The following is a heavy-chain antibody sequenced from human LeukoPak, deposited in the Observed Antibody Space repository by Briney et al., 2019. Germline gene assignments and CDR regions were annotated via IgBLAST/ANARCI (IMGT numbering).Heavy chain of an antibody. Sequence: GPSVKVSCKASGSTFTDYYMHWVRQAPGQGLEWMGWINPNSGGTNFAQKFQGRVTMTRDTSISTAYMELSRLRSDDTAVYYCAREAVAGEVYNYYYMDVWGKGTTVTISS. V-gene: IGHV1-2*02. J-gene: IGHJ6*03. CDR2: INPNSGGT. CDR1: GSTFTDYY. D-gene: IGHD6-19*01. CDR3: AREAVAGEVYNYYYMDV.